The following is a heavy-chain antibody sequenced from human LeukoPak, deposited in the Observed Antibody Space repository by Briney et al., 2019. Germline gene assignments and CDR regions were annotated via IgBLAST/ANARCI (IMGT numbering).Heavy chain of an antibody. D-gene: IGHD3-9*01. V-gene: IGHV1-18*01. Sequence: VASVKVSCKASGYTFTSYGISWVRQAPGQGLEWMGWISAYNGNTNYARKLQGRVTMTTDTSTSTAYMELRSLRSDDTAVYYCARGLGYDILIDFDYWGQGTLVTVSS. CDR2: ISAYNGNT. CDR3: ARGLGYDILIDFDY. J-gene: IGHJ4*02. CDR1: GYTFTSYG.